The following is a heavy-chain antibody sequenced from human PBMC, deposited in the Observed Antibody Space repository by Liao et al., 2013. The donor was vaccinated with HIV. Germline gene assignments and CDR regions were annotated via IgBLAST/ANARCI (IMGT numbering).Heavy chain of an antibody. CDR1: GGSFNAYY. Sequence: QVQLQQWGAGLLKPSETLSLTCAVYGGSFNAYYWSWVRQPPGKGLEWIGQIDHSGGTHYNPSLRSRVTISRDSSKNQFSLKLTSVTAADTAVYYCARERGFFDYWGQGTLVTVSS. V-gene: IGHV4-34*01. D-gene: IGHD3-16*01. CDR3: ARERGFFDY. J-gene: IGHJ4*02. CDR2: IDHSGGT.